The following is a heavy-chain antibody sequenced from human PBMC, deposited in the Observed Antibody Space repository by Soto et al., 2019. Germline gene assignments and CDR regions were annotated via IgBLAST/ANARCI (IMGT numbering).Heavy chain of an antibody. J-gene: IGHJ6*02. CDR2: IKQDGSEK. Sequence: GGSLRLSCAASGFTFSSYWMSWVRQAPGKGLEWVANIKQDGSEKYYVDSVKGRFTISRDNAKNSLYLQMNSLRAEDTAVYYCARDLLLWFGELLNYYCMDVWGQGTTVTVSS. V-gene: IGHV3-7*01. CDR3: ARDLLLWFGELLNYYCMDV. CDR1: GFTFSSYW. D-gene: IGHD3-10*01.